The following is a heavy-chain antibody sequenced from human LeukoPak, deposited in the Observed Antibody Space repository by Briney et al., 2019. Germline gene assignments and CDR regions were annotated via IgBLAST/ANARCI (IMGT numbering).Heavy chain of an antibody. CDR2: ISSSSNYI. CDR1: GFTYSSYS. J-gene: IGHJ4*02. V-gene: IGHV3-21*01. CDR3: ARDPRGDYVFDY. Sequence: SGGSLRLXCAASGFTYSSYSMNWVRRAPGKGLEWVSSISSSSNYIYYADSVEGRFTISRDNAKNSLYLQMNSLRAEDTAVYYCARDPRGDYVFDYWGQGTLVTVSS. D-gene: IGHD4-17*01.